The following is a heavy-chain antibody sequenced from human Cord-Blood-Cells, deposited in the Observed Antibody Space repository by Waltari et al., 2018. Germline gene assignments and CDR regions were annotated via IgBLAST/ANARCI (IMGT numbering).Heavy chain of an antibody. CDR3: ARDRALRYYFDY. V-gene: IGHV1-2*02. J-gene: IGHJ4*02. CDR2: INPNSGGT. Sequence: QVQLVQSGAEVKKPGASVKVSCTASGYTFTGYYMNWGRQAPGQGLEWMGWINPNSGGTNYAQKFQGRVTMTRDTSISTAYMELSRLRSDDTAVYYCARDRALRYYFDYWGQGTLVTVSS. D-gene: IGHD4-17*01. CDR1: GYTFTGYY.